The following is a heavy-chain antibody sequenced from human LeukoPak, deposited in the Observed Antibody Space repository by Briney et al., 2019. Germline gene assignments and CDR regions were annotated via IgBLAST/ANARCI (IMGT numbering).Heavy chain of an antibody. D-gene: IGHD4-11*01. CDR2: IYPGDADT. Sequence: GESLKTSCKGSGYSFTSYWIGWVRQMPGKGLGWMGIIYPGDADTSYSPSLQGQVTISADKSISAAYLQCSTLKASDTAMYYCARLYSNYGFGSGYFDLWGRGTLVTVSS. CDR3: ARLYSNYGFGSGYFDL. CDR1: GYSFTSYW. V-gene: IGHV5-51*01. J-gene: IGHJ2*01.